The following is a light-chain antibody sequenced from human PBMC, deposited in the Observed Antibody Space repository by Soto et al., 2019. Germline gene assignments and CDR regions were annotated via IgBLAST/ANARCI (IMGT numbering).Light chain of an antibody. CDR3: QQSYSTTRT. V-gene: IGKV1-39*01. Sequence: DIQMTQSPSSLSASVGDRVTITCRASQSISSYLNWYQQKPGKAPKLLIYAASSLQSGVPSRFSGSGSGTDFTLTISRLQPEDFATYYCQQSYSTTRTFGQGTKVDIX. J-gene: IGKJ1*01. CDR1: QSISSY. CDR2: AAS.